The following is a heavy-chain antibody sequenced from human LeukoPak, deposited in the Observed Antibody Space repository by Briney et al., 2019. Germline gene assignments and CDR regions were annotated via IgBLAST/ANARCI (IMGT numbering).Heavy chain of an antibody. Sequence: GGSLRLSCAASGFTFSSYEMNWVRQAPGKGLEWVSYISSSGSNIYYADSVKGRFAISRDNAKNSLYLQMNSLRAEDTAVYYCAELGITMIGGVWGKGTTVTISS. CDR3: AELGITMIGGV. J-gene: IGHJ6*04. CDR2: ISSSGSNI. V-gene: IGHV3-48*03. D-gene: IGHD3-10*02. CDR1: GFTFSSYE.